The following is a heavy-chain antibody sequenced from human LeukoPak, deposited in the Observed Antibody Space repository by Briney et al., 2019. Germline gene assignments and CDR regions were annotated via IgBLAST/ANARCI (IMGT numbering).Heavy chain of an antibody. D-gene: IGHD6-19*01. J-gene: IGHJ4*02. V-gene: IGHV4-34*01. CDR2: INHSGST. CDR3: ARRAVAGSNYFDY. Sequence: PSETLSLTCAVYGGSFSGYYWSWIRQPPGKGLEWIGEINHSGSTNYNPSLKSRVTISVDTSKNQFSLKLSSVTAADTAVYYCARRAVAGSNYFDYWGQGTLVTVSS. CDR1: GGSFSGYY.